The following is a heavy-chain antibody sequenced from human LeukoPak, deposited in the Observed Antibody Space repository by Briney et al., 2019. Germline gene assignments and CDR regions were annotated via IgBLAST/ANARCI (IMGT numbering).Heavy chain of an antibody. CDR3: ACGYSSSLGAFDI. Sequence: GESLKISCQASGYSFTSYWIGWVRQMPGKGLELMGIIYPGDSDTRYSPSFQGQVTISADKSISTAYLQWSSLKASDTAMYYCACGYSSSLGAFDIWGQGTMVTVSS. CDR2: IYPGDSDT. CDR1: GYSFTSYW. V-gene: IGHV5-51*01. D-gene: IGHD6-19*01. J-gene: IGHJ3*02.